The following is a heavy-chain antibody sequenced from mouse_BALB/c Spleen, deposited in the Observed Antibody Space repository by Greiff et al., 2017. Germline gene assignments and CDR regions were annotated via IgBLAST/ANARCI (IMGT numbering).Heavy chain of an antibody. Sequence: EVKVVESGGGLVQPGGSLRLSCATSGFTFSDFYMEWVRQPPGKRLEWIAASRNKANDYTTEYSASVKGRFIVSRDTSQSILYLQMNALRAEDTAIYYCARARYDGYYFDYWGQGTTLTVSS. CDR1: GFTFSDFY. CDR3: ARARYDGYYFDY. CDR2: SRNKANDYTT. D-gene: IGHD2-14*01. J-gene: IGHJ2*01. V-gene: IGHV7-1*02.